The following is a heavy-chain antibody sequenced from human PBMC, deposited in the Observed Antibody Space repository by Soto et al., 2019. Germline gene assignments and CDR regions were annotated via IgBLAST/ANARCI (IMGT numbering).Heavy chain of an antibody. CDR2: VSCDGSNK. J-gene: IGHJ4*02. V-gene: IGHV3-30*04. D-gene: IGHD3-9*01. CDR3: AKDSGPYYDILTGYPY. CDR1: GFTFSSYA. Sequence: GGSLGLCCAASGFTFSSYAMSWVRQAPGKGLEWVALVSCDGSNKYYADSVKGRFTISRDNSKNTLYLQMNSLRAEDTAVYYCAKDSGPYYDILTGYPYWGQGTLVTVSS.